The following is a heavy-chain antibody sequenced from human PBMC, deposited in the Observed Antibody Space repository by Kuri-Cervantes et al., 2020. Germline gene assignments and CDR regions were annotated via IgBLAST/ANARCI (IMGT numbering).Heavy chain of an antibody. Sequence: GESLKISCAASGFTFSSYGMHWVRQAPGKGLEWVAVISYDGSNKYYADSVKGRFTISRDNSKNTLYLQMNSLRAEDTAVYYCAKDTQYYDFWSGYYGRGAFDIWGQGTMVTVSS. D-gene: IGHD3-3*01. V-gene: IGHV3-30*18. CDR3: AKDTQYYDFWSGYYGRGAFDI. CDR1: GFTFSSYG. J-gene: IGHJ3*02. CDR2: ISYDGSNK.